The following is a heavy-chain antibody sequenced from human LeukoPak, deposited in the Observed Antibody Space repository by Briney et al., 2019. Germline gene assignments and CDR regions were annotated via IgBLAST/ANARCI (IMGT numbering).Heavy chain of an antibody. CDR1: GDSISSGRYC. Sequence: SQTLSLTCTVSGDSISSGRYCWGWVRQPAGKELEWIGRIYGSGKTDYHPYTPSLNSRVIVSLDTSKNQFPLFLTSVTAADTAMYYCARRPRNSGSYDGPSGLDYWGQGTLVTVSS. CDR3: ARRPRNSGSYDGPSGLDY. J-gene: IGHJ4*02. CDR2: IYGSGKT. V-gene: IGHV4-61*02. D-gene: IGHD1-26*01.